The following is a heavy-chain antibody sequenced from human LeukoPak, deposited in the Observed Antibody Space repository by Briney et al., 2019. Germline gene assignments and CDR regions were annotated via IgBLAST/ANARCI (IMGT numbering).Heavy chain of an antibody. Sequence: ASVTVSCKASGGTFSSYAISWVRQAPGQGLEWMGRIIPILGIANYAQKFQGRVTITADKSTSTAYMELSSLRSEDTAVYYCARETYYYDSSGYYSEAFDIWGQGTMVTVSS. J-gene: IGHJ3*02. D-gene: IGHD3-22*01. CDR3: ARETYYYDSSGYYSEAFDI. CDR2: IIPILGIA. V-gene: IGHV1-69*04. CDR1: GGTFSSYA.